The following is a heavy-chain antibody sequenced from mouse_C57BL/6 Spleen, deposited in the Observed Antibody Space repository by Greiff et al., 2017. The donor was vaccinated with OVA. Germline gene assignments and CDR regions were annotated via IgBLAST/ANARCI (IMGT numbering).Heavy chain of an antibody. D-gene: IGHD2-4*01. CDR2: ISSGSSTI. Sequence: EVHLVESGGGLVKPGGSLKLSCAASGFTFSDYGMHWVRQAPEKGLEWVAYISSGSSTIYYADTVKGRFTISRDNAKNTLFLQRTRLRSEDTAMYYCARGEYDYDYWGQGTTLTVSS. CDR1: GFTFSDYG. CDR3: ARGEYDYDY. V-gene: IGHV5-17*01. J-gene: IGHJ2*01.